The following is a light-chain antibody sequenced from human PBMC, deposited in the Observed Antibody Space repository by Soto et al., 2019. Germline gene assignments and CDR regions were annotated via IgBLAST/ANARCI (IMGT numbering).Light chain of an antibody. J-gene: IGLJ1*01. CDR2: DVS. CDR1: SSDVGRYNF. V-gene: IGLV2-14*01. CDR3: SSYTSSTTDV. Sequence: QSVLTQPASVSGSPEQSITISCTGTSSDVGRYNFVSWYQQHPGKAPKLMIYDVSNRPSGVSKRFSGSKSNNTASLTISGFQAEDEADYYCSSYTSSTTDVFGTGTKVTVL.